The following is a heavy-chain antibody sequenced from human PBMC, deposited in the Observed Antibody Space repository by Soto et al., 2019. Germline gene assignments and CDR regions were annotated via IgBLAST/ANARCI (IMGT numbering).Heavy chain of an antibody. CDR1: GFTFSSYA. CDR3: AKGVLRYFDWCPTDY. Sequence: EVQLLESGGGLVQPGGSLRLSCAASGFTFSSYAMSWDRQAPGKGLEWVSAISGSGGSTYYADSVKGRFTISRDNSKNTLYLQMNSLRAEDTAVYYCAKGVLRYFDWCPTDYWGQGTLVTVSS. V-gene: IGHV3-23*01. D-gene: IGHD3-9*01. J-gene: IGHJ4*02. CDR2: ISGSGGST.